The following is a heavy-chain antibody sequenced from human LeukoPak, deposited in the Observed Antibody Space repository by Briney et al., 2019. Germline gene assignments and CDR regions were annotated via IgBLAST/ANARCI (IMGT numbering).Heavy chain of an antibody. CDR1: GGTFSSYA. V-gene: IGHV1-69*05. CDR2: IIPIFGTA. D-gene: IGHD3-22*01. J-gene: IGHJ4*02. Sequence: SVKVSCKASGGTFSSYAISWVRQAPGQGLEWMGGIIPIFGTANYAQKFQGRVTITTDESTSTAYMELSSLRSEDTAVYYCARAFWDDSSAFDYWGQGTLVTVSS. CDR3: ARAFWDDSSAFDY.